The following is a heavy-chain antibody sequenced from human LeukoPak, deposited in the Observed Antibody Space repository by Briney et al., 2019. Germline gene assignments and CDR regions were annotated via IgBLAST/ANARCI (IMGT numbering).Heavy chain of an antibody. V-gene: IGHV1-18*01. CDR2: ISAYNGNT. CDR3: ARNLRNYYDSSGPGDY. D-gene: IGHD3-22*01. Sequence: ASVKVSCKASRYTFTSYGISWVRQAPGQGREWMGWISAYNGNTNYAQKLQGRVTMTTDTSTSTAYMELRSLRSDDTAVYYCARNLRNYYDSSGPGDYWGQGTLVTVSS. CDR1: RYTFTSYG. J-gene: IGHJ4*02.